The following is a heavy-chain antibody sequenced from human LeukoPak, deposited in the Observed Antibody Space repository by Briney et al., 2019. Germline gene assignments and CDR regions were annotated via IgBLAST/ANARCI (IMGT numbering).Heavy chain of an antibody. Sequence: SETLSLTCSVSGGYIGSYFWSWIRQPAGKELEWIGRFYTSGSPNYSPSLQSRVTMSVDTSKNQFSLRLSSVSPADTAVYYCARIGGITYFDYWGQGTVVTVSP. J-gene: IGHJ4*02. CDR1: GGYIGSYF. V-gene: IGHV4-4*07. CDR3: ARIGGITYFDY. CDR2: FYTSGSP. D-gene: IGHD3-16*01.